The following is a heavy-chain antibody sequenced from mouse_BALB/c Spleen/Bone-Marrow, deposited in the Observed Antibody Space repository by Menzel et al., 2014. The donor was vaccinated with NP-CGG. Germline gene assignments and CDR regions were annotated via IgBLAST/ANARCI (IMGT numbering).Heavy chain of an antibody. CDR1: GFDFSRYW. V-gene: IGHV4-1*02. J-gene: IGHJ3*01. Sequence: DVKLQESGGGLVQPGGSLKLSCAASGFDFSRYWMSWVRQAPGKGLRWIGEINPESNTINYTPSLKDKFIISRDNAKNTLYLQMSKVRSEDTALYCCARLGYYGWFAYWGQGTLVTVSA. D-gene: IGHD2-3*01. CDR3: ARLGYYGWFAY. CDR2: INPESNTI.